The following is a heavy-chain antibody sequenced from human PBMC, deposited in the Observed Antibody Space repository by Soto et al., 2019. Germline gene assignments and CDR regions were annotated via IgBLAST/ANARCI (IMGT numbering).Heavy chain of an antibody. CDR3: ARQEWLXGGFES. J-gene: IGHJ4*02. CDR2: MFYNGDT. Sequence: SEPLSLTCPVSGGSSCSTAYYWGRNRQPPGKGLEWIVTMFYNGDTYYKPSLKSRLNTPVDTSQNHFSLKLSSVTAADTAVYYCARQEWLXGGFESWAQGTLVTVYS. V-gene: IGHV4-39*01. CDR1: GGSSCSTAYY. D-gene: IGHD5-12*01.